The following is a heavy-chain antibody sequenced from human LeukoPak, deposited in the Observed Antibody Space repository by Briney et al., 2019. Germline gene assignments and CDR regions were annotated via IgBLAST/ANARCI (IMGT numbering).Heavy chain of an antibody. CDR1: GGSISSYY. J-gene: IGHJ6*03. CDR3: ARHPGYYYYYMDV. Sequence: SETLSLTCTVSGGSISSYYWGWIRQPAGKGLEWIGRIYTSGSTYYNPSLKSRVTISVDTSKNQFSLKLSSVTAADTAVYYCARHPGYYYYYMDVWGKGTTVTISS. V-gene: IGHV4-4*07. CDR2: IYTSGST.